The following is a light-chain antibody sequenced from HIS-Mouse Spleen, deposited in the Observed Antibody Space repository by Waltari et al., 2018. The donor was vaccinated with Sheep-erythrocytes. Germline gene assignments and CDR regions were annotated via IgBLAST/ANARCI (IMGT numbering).Light chain of an antibody. Sequence: QSALTQPASVSGSPGQSITISCTGTSSDVGSYNLVSWYQQPPGKAPKLMIYEGSKRPSGVSNRFSGSKSGNTASLTISGLQAEDEADYYCCSYAGSSTWMFGGGTKLTVL. V-gene: IGLV2-23*01. CDR3: CSYAGSSTWM. CDR1: SSDVGSYNL. CDR2: EGS. J-gene: IGLJ3*02.